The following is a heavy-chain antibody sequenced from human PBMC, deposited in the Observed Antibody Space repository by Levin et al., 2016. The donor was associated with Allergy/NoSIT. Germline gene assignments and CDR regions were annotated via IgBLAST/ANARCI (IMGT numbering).Heavy chain of an antibody. CDR2: VSGYGDSR. D-gene: IGHD6-13*01. CDR1: GFTFSNYA. V-gene: IGHV3-23*01. Sequence: GESLKISCVGSGFTFSNYAMTWVRQAPGKGLEWVSSVSGYGDSRYYAASVQGRFTISRDNSKNTLYLQMHSLGVEDTAVYYCAKDQTAASGLDYWGQGTLVTVSS. J-gene: IGHJ4*02. CDR3: AKDQTAASGLDY.